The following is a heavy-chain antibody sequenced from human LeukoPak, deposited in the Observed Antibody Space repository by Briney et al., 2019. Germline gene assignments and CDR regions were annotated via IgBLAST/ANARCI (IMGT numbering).Heavy chain of an antibody. J-gene: IGHJ4*02. CDR2: INPSGGST. D-gene: IGHD5-12*01. Sequence: ASVKVSCKASGYTFPGHHIHWVRQAPGQGLEWMGIINPSGGSTSYAQKFQGRVTMTRDTSTSTVYMDLNSLRSEDTAVYYCASGIVATTLDYWGQGTLVTVSS. CDR3: ASGIVATTLDY. V-gene: IGHV1-46*01. CDR1: GYTFPGHH.